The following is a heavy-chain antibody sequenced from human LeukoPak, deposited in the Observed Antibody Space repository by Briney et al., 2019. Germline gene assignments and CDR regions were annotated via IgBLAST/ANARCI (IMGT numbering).Heavy chain of an antibody. Sequence: SETLSLTCTVSGGSISSSSYYWGWIRQPPGKGLEWIGSIYYSGSTYYNPSLKSRVTISVDTSKNQFSLKLSSVTAADTAVYYCARRWELHWYPAFDIWGQGTMVTVSS. CDR2: IYYSGST. V-gene: IGHV4-39*01. J-gene: IGHJ3*02. CDR1: GGSISSSSYY. D-gene: IGHD1-26*01. CDR3: ARRWELHWYPAFDI.